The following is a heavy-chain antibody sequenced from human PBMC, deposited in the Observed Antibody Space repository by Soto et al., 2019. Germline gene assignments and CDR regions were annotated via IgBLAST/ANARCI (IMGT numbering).Heavy chain of an antibody. CDR2: IYYSGST. CDR1: GGSISSYH. J-gene: IGHJ3*02. D-gene: IGHD3-16*02. Sequence: ETLSLTSTVSGGSISSYHWSWIRPPPGKGLEWIGYIYYSGSTNYNPSLKSRVTISVDTSKNQFSLKLSSVTAADTAVYYCARARGDYIWGSYRRPFDIWGQGTMVTVSS. V-gene: IGHV4-59*01. CDR3: ARARGDYIWGSYRRPFDI.